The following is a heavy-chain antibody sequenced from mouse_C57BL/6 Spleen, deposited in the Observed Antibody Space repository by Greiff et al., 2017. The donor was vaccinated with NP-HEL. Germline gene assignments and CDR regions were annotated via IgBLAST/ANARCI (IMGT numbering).Heavy chain of an antibody. CDR1: GYTFTDYY. CDR2: IYPGSGNT. CDR3: AIYDGYWYLDV. J-gene: IGHJ1*03. V-gene: IGHV1-76*01. Sequence: VQLVESGAELVRPGASVKLSCKASGYTFTDYYINWVKQRPGQGLEWIARIYPGSGNTYYNEKFKGKATLTAEKSSSTAYMQLSSLTSEDSAVYFCAIYDGYWYLDVWGTGTTVTVSS. D-gene: IGHD2-3*01.